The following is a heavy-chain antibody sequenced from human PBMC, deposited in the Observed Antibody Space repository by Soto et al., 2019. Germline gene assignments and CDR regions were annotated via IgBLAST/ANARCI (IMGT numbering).Heavy chain of an antibody. CDR2: IYYSGST. J-gene: IGHJ4*02. V-gene: IGHV4-30-4*01. CDR1: GGSFSSYY. CDR3: AREGGIVGATTVDY. Sequence: SETLSLTCTVSGGSFSSYYWSWIRQPPGKGLEWIGYIYYSGSTYYNPSLKSRVTISVDTSKNQFSLKLSSVTAADTAVYYCAREGGIVGATTVDYWGQGTLVTVSS. D-gene: IGHD1-26*01.